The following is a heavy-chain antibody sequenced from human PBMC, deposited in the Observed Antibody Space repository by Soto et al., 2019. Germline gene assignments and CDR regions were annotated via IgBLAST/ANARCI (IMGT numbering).Heavy chain of an antibody. Sequence: QVQLVQSGAEVKKPGSSVKVSCKASGGTFSSNAISWVRQAPGQGLEWMGGIIPIYASPNYAQNFQGRVTVTADKARSTAYLELSRLRFADSAIYYCAVLVTGSGSRLAHWGRGTLVIASS. CDR2: IIPIYASP. J-gene: IGHJ4*02. CDR1: GGTFSSNA. V-gene: IGHV1-69*06. D-gene: IGHD3-10*01. CDR3: AVLVTGSGSRLAH.